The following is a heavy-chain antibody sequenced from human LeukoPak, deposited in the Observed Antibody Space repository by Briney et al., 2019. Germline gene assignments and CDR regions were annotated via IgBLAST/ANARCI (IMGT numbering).Heavy chain of an antibody. J-gene: IGHJ5*02. D-gene: IGHD5-18*01. CDR2: IWYDGSNK. CDR3: ARDVTGYSYGSNWFDP. V-gene: IGHV3-33*08. CDR1: GFTFDDYA. Sequence: GRSLRLPCAASGFTFDDYAMHWVRQAPGKGLEWVAVIWYDGSNKYYADSVKGRFTISRDNSKNTLYLQMNSLRAEDTAVYYCARDVTGYSYGSNWFDPWGQGTLVTVSS.